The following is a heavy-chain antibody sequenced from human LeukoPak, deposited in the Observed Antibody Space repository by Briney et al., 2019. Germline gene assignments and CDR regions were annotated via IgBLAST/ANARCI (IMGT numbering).Heavy chain of an antibody. CDR1: GYTFSDFY. CDR3: ARVRLADERAWAY. D-gene: IGHD3-3*02. J-gene: IGHJ4*02. V-gene: IGHV1-2*02. CDR2: ITPKSGDT. Sequence: GASVKVSCKASGYTFSDFYIHRVRQAPGQGLEYVGWITPKSGDTYSPQRFQGRVTMTRDASISTAYMELSSLRSDDTAVYFCARVRLADERAWAYWGQGTLVTVSS.